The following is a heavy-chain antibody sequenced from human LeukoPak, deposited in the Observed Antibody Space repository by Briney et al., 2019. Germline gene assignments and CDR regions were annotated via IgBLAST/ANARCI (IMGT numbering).Heavy chain of an antibody. D-gene: IGHD3-22*01. CDR3: ARVRSTYYYDSSGYLDY. J-gene: IGHJ4*02. CDR2: IKQDGSEK. Sequence: GGSLRLSCAASGFTVSTNYMSWVRQAPGKGLEWVANIKQDGSEKYYVDSVKGRFTISRDNAKNSLYLQMNSLRAEDTAVYYCARVRSTYYYDSSGYLDYWGQGTLVAVSP. V-gene: IGHV3-7*01. CDR1: GFTVSTNY.